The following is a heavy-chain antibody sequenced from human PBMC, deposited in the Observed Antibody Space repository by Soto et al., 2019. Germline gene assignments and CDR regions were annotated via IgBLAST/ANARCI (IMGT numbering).Heavy chain of an antibody. D-gene: IGHD5-12*01. CDR2: IKQDRSEK. V-gene: IGHV3-7*03. CDR3: ARDRGYSGYDYFY. Sequence: GGSLRLSCAASGFTFSSYWMSWVRQAPGKGLEWVANIKQDRSEKYYVDSVKGRFTISRDNAKNSLYLQMNSLRPEDTAVYYCARDRGYSGYDYFYWGQGTLATVSS. CDR1: GFTFSSYW. J-gene: IGHJ1*01.